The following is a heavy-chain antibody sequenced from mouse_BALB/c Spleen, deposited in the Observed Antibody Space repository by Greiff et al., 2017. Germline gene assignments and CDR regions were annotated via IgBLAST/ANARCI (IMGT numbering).Heavy chain of an antibody. CDR1: GYTFSSYW. V-gene: IGHV1-9*01. CDR3: ASLQRGFAY. D-gene: IGHD2-10*01. CDR2: ILPGSGST. J-gene: IGHJ3*01. Sequence: VQLQQSGAELMQPGASVKISCKATGYTFSSYWIEWVKQRPGHGLEWIGEILPGSGSTNYNEKFKGKATFTADTSTNTAYMQISSLTSEDSAVYYCASLQRGFAYWGQGTLVTVSA.